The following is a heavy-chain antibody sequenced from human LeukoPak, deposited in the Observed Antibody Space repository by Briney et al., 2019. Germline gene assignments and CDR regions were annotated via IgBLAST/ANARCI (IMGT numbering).Heavy chain of an antibody. D-gene: IGHD2-21*01. CDR1: GGSISSGSYY. J-gene: IGHJ5*02. V-gene: IGHV4-61*02. CDR3: ARRRRTIPSNWFDP. CDR2: IYTSGST. Sequence: SQTLSLTCTVSGGSISSGSYYWSWIRQPAGKGLEWIGRIYTSGSTNYNPSLKSRVTISVDTSKNQFSLKLSSVTAADTAVYYCARRRRTIPSNWFDPWGQGTLVTVSS.